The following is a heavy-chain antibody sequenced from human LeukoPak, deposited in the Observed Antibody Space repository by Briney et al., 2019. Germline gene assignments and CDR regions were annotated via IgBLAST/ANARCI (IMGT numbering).Heavy chain of an antibody. CDR2: INHSGST. CDR1: GGSFSGYY. V-gene: IGHV4-34*01. CDR3: ASTLYYYDSSGYYYLDAFDI. D-gene: IGHD3-22*01. J-gene: IGHJ3*02. Sequence: SETLSLTCAIYGGSFSGYYWSCIRQPPGKGLEWIGEINHSGSTNYNPSLKSRVTISVDRSKNQFSLKLSSVTAADTAVYYCASTLYYYDSSGYYYLDAFDIWGQGTMVTVSS.